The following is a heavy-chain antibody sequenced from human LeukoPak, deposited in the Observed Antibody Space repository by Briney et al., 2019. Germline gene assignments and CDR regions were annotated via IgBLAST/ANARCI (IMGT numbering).Heavy chain of an antibody. V-gene: IGHV3-23*01. Sequence: GGSLRLSCAASGFTFSSYAMSWVRQAPGKGLEWVSAISGSGGSTYYADSVEGRFTISRDNSKNTLYLQMNSLRAEDTAVYYCAKESNREYSSSWSGDFDYWGQGTLVTVSS. D-gene: IGHD6-13*01. CDR2: ISGSGGST. CDR3: AKESNREYSSSWSGDFDY. CDR1: GFTFSSYA. J-gene: IGHJ4*02.